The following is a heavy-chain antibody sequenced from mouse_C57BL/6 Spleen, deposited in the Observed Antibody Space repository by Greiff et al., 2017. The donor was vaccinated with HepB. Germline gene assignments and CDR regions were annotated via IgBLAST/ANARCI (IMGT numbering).Heavy chain of an antibody. CDR2: ISSGGSYT. Sequence: EVQLQESGGDLVKPGGSLKLSCAASGFTFSSYGMSWVRQTPDKRLEWVATISSGGSYTYYPDSVKGRFTISRDNAKNTLYLQMSSLKSEDTAMYYCARHVYGSYAMDYWGQGTSVTVSS. V-gene: IGHV5-6*01. CDR3: ARHVYGSYAMDY. J-gene: IGHJ4*01. D-gene: IGHD1-1*01. CDR1: GFTFSSYG.